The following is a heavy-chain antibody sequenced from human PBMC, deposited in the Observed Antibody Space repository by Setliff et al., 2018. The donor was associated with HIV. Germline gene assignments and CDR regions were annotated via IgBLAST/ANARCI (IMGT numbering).Heavy chain of an antibody. CDR1: GGPINSTSYY. D-gene: IGHD2-2*01. CDR3: ECYDSDDGYFDN. V-gene: IGHV4-30-4*08. Sequence: SETLSLTCTVSGGPINSTSYYWSWIRQPPGKGLEWIGYIYYTGSTYYNPSLKSRVTISLDTSRNQFSLKLSSVTAADTAVYYCECYDSDDGYFDNWGQGALVTVS. CDR2: IYYTGST. J-gene: IGHJ4*02.